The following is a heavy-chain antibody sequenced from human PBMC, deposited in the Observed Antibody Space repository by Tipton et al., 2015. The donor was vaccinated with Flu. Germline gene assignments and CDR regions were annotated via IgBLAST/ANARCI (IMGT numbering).Heavy chain of an antibody. CDR3: ARDGAIFGVVTPFGY. CDR2: IYYSGST. Sequence: TLSLTCTVSGGPISSSNYYWGWIRQPPGKGLEWIGSIYYSGSTYYNPSLKSRVTISVDTSKNQFSLKLSSVTAADTAVYYCARDGAIFGVVTPFGYWGQGTLVTVSS. J-gene: IGHJ4*02. V-gene: IGHV4-39*07. D-gene: IGHD3-3*01. CDR1: GGPISSSNYY.